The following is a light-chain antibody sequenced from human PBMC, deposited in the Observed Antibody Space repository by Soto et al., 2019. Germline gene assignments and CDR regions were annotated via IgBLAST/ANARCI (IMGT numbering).Light chain of an antibody. V-gene: IGLV1-51*01. CDR3: GTWDNSLSAGV. Sequence: QSVLTQPPSLSAAPGQKVTISCSGSSSNIGNNDVSWYQQLPGTAPKLIIYDSNKRPSGIPDRFSGSKSGTSATLGITGLQTGDEAHYYCGTWDNSLSAGVFGGGTKLTVL. J-gene: IGLJ2*01. CDR2: DSN. CDR1: SSNIGNND.